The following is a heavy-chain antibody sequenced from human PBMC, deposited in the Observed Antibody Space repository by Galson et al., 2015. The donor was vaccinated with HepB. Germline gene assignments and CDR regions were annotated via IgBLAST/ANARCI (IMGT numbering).Heavy chain of an antibody. D-gene: IGHD2-2*01. CDR3: ASDCSSTSCSPPYDAFDI. V-gene: IGHV3-23*01. Sequence: SLRLSCAASGFTFSSYAMSWVRQAPGKGLEWVSAISGSGGSTYYADSVKGRFTISRDNSKNTLYLQMNSLRAEDTAVYYCASDCSSTSCSPPYDAFDIWGQGTMVTVSS. CDR2: ISGSGGST. J-gene: IGHJ3*02. CDR1: GFTFSSYA.